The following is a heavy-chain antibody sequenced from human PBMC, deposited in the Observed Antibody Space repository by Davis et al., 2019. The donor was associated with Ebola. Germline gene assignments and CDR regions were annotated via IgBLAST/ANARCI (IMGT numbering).Heavy chain of an antibody. V-gene: IGHV3-33*08. CDR2: IWYDGSNK. J-gene: IGHJ5*02. D-gene: IGHD2-2*01. Sequence: GESLKISCAASGFTFSSYAMHWVRQAPGKGLEWVAVIWYDGSNKYYADSVKGRFTISRDNSKNTLYLQMNSLRAEDTAVYYCARFVVPAAQYNWFDPWGQGTLVTVSS. CDR1: GFTFSSYA. CDR3: ARFVVPAAQYNWFDP.